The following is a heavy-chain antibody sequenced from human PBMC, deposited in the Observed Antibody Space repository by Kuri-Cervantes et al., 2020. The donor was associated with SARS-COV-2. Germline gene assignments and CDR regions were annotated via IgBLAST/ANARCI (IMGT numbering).Heavy chain of an antibody. J-gene: IGHJ4*02. V-gene: IGHV4-34*01. CDR3: ARGSERGYSYGTHFDY. CDR2: INHSGST. Sequence: GSLRLSCAVYGGSFSGYYWSWIRQPPGKELEWIGEINHSGSTNYNPSLKSRVTISVDTSKNQFSLKLSSVTAADTAVYYCARGSERGYSYGTHFDYWGQGTLVTVSS. CDR1: GGSFSGYY. D-gene: IGHD5-18*01.